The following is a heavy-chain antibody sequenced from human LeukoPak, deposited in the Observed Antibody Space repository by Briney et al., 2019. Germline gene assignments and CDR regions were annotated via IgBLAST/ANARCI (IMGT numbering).Heavy chain of an antibody. Sequence: GGSLRLSCAASGFTFSDYYMSWIRQAPGKGLEWVSYTSSSSSYTNYADSVKGRFTISRDNAKNSLYLQMNSLRAEDTAVYYCARLLQNYYFGMDVWGQGTTVAVSS. D-gene: IGHD5-24*01. CDR1: GFTFSDYY. V-gene: IGHV3-11*03. CDR3: ARLLQNYYFGMDV. CDR2: TSSSSSYT. J-gene: IGHJ6*02.